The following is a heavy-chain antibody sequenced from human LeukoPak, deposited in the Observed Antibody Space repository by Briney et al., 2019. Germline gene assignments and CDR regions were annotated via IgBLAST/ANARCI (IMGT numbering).Heavy chain of an antibody. Sequence: GGSLRLSCAASGFTFSGFAMSWVRRTPGKGLEWVSGISGSCDNTLYADSVKGRFTISRDNSKNTLYLEMNSLRAEDTAIYYCAKMKGHPLPKYYMDVWGQGTTVTVSS. J-gene: IGHJ6*01. V-gene: IGHV3-23*01. D-gene: IGHD1-26*01. CDR3: AKMKGHPLPKYYMDV. CDR1: GFTFSGFA. CDR2: ISGSCDNT.